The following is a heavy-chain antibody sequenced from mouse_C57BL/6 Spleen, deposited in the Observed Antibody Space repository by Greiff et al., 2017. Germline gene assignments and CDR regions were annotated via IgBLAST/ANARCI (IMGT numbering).Heavy chain of an antibody. Sequence: VQLQQSGAELVKPGASVKISCKASGYAFSSYWMNWVKQRPGKGLEWIGQIYPGDGDTNSNGKFKGKATLTADKSSSTAYMQLSSLTSEDSAVYFCARYDGSSPGYYAMDYWGQGTSVTFSS. V-gene: IGHV1-80*01. CDR3: ARYDGSSPGYYAMDY. CDR2: IYPGDGDT. CDR1: GYAFSSYW. D-gene: IGHD1-1*01. J-gene: IGHJ4*01.